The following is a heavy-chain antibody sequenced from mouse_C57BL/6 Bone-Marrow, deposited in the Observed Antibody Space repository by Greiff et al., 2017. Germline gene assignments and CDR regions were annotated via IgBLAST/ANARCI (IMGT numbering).Heavy chain of an antibody. CDR1: GYTFTSYW. D-gene: IGHD2-3*01. J-gene: IGHJ4*01. CDR3: ARWGDGYYNAMDY. CDR2: IDPSDSYT. V-gene: IGHV1-50*01. Sequence: VQLVESGAELVKPGASVKLSCKASGYTFTSYWMQWVKQRPGQGLEWIGEIDPSDSYTNYNQKFKGKATLTVDTSSSSAYMQLSSLTSEDSAVYYCARWGDGYYNAMDYWGQGTSVTVSS.